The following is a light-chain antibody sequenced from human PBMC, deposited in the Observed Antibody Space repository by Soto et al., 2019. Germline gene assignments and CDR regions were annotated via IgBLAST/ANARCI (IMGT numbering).Light chain of an antibody. V-gene: IGKV3-15*01. CDR1: QSVTSN. CDR2: GAS. Sequence: EIVMTQSPATLSVSPGERATLSCRASQSVTSNLAWYQQKPGQAPRLLIYGASTRATGCPARFSGSGSGTEFTLTISSLQSEDFAVYYCQQYNKWPTWTFGQGTKVDIK. J-gene: IGKJ1*01. CDR3: QQYNKWPTWT.